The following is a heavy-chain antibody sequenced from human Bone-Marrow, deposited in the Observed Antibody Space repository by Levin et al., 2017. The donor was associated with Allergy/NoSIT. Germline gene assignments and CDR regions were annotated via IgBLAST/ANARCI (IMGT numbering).Heavy chain of an antibody. J-gene: IGHJ3*02. CDR3: AKDPYSSGWGNDAFDI. D-gene: IGHD6-19*01. Sequence: HTGGSLRLSCAASGFTFSSYAMSWVRQAPGKGLEWVSAISGSGGSTYYADSVKGRFTISRDNSKNTLYLQMNSLRAEDTAVYYCAKDPYSSGWGNDAFDIWGQGTMVTVSS. CDR2: ISGSGGST. CDR1: GFTFSSYA. V-gene: IGHV3-23*01.